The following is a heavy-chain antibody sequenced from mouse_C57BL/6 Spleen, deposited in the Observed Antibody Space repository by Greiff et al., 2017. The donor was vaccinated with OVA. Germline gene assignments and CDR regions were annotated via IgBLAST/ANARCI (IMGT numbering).Heavy chain of an antibody. CDR1: GYAFSSSW. V-gene: IGHV1-82*01. CDR3: ARRDYGSRGNYYDY. Sequence: QVQLQQSGPELVKPGASVKISCKASGYAFSSSWMNWVKQSPGKGLEWIGRLYPGDGDTNYNGKFKGKATLTADKSSSTAYMKLSSLTSEESAVYFCARRDYGSRGNYYDYWGQGTTHTVSS. CDR2: LYPGDGDT. D-gene: IGHD1-1*01. J-gene: IGHJ2*01.